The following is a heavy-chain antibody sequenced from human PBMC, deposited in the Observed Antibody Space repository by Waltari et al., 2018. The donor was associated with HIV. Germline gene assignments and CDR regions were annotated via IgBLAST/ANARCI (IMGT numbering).Heavy chain of an antibody. CDR2: IYHSGST. CDR1: GYSISSGYY. Sequence: QVQLQESGPGLVKPSETLSLTCTVSGYSISSGYYWGWIRQPPGKGLEWIGSIYHSGSTYYNPSLKSRVTISVDTSKNQFSLKLSSVTAADTAVYYCARDNSGYDSSGRAFDIWGQGTMVTVSS. J-gene: IGHJ3*02. CDR3: ARDNSGYDSSGRAFDI. D-gene: IGHD3-22*01. V-gene: IGHV4-38-2*02.